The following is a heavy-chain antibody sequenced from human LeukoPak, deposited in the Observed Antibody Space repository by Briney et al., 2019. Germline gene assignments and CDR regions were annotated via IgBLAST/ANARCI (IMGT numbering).Heavy chain of an antibody. Sequence: PGGSLRLSCTTSGFTFSSYEINWVRQAPGRGLEWVSYISSSGNTIYYADSVKGRFTISRDNGKNSLYLHMKSLRAEDTAVYFCARPLSGWSAFDIWGRGTMVTVSS. CDR2: ISSSGNTI. CDR1: GFTFSSYE. D-gene: IGHD6-19*01. CDR3: ARPLSGWSAFDI. J-gene: IGHJ3*02. V-gene: IGHV3-48*03.